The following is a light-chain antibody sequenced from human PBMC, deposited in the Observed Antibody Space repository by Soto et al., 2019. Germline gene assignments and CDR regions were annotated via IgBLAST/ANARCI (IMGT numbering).Light chain of an antibody. CDR1: SSDVGGYKY. J-gene: IGLJ1*01. CDR2: EVN. CDR3: SSYAGINNFGV. Sequence: QSALTQPPSASGSPGQSVTISCTGTSSDVGGYKYVSWYQQHPGKAPKLMIFEVNKRPSGVPDRFSGSKSGNTASLTVSGLQAEDEDDYYCSSYAGINNFGVFGTGTKVTVL. V-gene: IGLV2-8*01.